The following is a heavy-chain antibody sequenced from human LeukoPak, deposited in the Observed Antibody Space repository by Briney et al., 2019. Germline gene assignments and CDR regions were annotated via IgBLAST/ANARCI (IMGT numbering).Heavy chain of an antibody. J-gene: IGHJ4*02. CDR1: GFTFSSYW. V-gene: IGHV3-74*01. CDR3: ARETQLAYCGGDCFPDY. Sequence: PGGSLRLSCAASGFTFSSYWMHWVRQAPGKGLVWVSRINTDGSSTSYADSVKGRFTISRDNAKNTLYLQMNSLRAEDTAVYYCARETQLAYCGGDCFPDYWGQGTLVTVSS. D-gene: IGHD2-21*01. CDR2: INTDGSST.